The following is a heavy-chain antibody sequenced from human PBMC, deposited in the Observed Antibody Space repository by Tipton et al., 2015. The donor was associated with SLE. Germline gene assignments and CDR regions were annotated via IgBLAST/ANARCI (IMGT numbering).Heavy chain of an antibody. Sequence: GSLRLSCTVSGGSISSYYWSWIRQPPGKGLEWIGYIYYSGSTNYNPSLKSRVTISVDTSKNQFSLKLSSVTAADTAVYYCARGIAAGYWGQGTLVTVSS. D-gene: IGHD6-13*01. V-gene: IGHV4-59*12. J-gene: IGHJ4*02. CDR1: GGSISSYY. CDR3: ARGIAAGY. CDR2: IYYSGST.